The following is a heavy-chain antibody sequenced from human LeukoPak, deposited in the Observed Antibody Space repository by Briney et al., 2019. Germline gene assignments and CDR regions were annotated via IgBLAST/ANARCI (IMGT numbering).Heavy chain of an antibody. CDR2: INTNTKNP. Sequence: GASVKVSCKASGYTLTKYAINWVRQAPGQGLEWMGWINTNTKNPTYAQGFTGRFVFSLDTSVSTAYLQISSLKAEDTAVYYCARTSTYSLYRGGEIDYWGQGTLVTVSS. D-gene: IGHD3-16*01. CDR1: GYTLTKYA. V-gene: IGHV7-4-1*02. CDR3: ARTSTYSLYRGGEIDY. J-gene: IGHJ4*02.